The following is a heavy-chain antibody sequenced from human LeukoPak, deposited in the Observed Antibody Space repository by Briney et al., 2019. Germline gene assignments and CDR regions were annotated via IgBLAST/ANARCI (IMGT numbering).Heavy chain of an antibody. J-gene: IGHJ4*02. CDR2: IIPIFGTA. CDR1: GGTFSSYA. V-gene: IGHV1-69*13. Sequence: ASVKVSCKASGGTFSSYAISWVRQAPGQGLEWMGGIIPIFGTANYAQKFQGRVTITADESTSTAYMELSSLRSEDTAVYYCARELFRTNYYDSSGYYYPLLYWGQGTLVTVSS. CDR3: ARELFRTNYYDSSGYYYPLLY. D-gene: IGHD3-22*01.